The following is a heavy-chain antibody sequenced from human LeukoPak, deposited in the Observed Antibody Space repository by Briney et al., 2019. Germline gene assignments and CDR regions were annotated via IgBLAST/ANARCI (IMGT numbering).Heavy chain of an antibody. CDR1: GFTFSSYS. D-gene: IGHD2-15*01. CDR2: ISSSSSYI. J-gene: IGHJ4*02. CDR3: ARDEVEACSGGSCYFDY. Sequence: PGGSLRLSCAASGFTFSSYSMNWVHQAPGKGLEWVSSISSSSSYIYYADSVKGRFTISRDNAKNSLYLQMNSLRAEDTAVYYCARDEVEACSGGSCYFDYWGQGTLVTVSS. V-gene: IGHV3-21*01.